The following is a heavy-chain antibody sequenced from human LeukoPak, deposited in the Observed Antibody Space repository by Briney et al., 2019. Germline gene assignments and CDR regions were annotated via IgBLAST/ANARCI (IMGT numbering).Heavy chain of an antibody. D-gene: IGHD1-26*01. V-gene: IGHV3-23*01. CDR1: GFSFNTCA. CDR2: ISGGGRST. Sequence: GGSLRLSCAASGFSFNTCAMSWVRQAPGKGLEWVSTISGGGRSTDYADSVKGQFTISRDNSKNTLYLQMNSLKTEDTAVYYCTTVIMGAPKDDYWGQGTLVTVSS. J-gene: IGHJ4*02. CDR3: TTVIMGAPKDDY.